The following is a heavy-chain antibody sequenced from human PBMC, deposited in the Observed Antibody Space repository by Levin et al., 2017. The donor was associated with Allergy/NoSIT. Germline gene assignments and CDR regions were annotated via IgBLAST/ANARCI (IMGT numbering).Heavy chain of an antibody. Sequence: PGGSLRLSCAASGFTFDDYAMHWVRQAPGKGLEWVSGISWNSGSIGYADSVKGRFTISRDNAKNSLYLQMNSLRAEDTALYYCAKDDRGYTSRGAFDIWGQGTMVTVSS. CDR1: GFTFDDYA. CDR3: AKDDRGYTSRGAFDI. V-gene: IGHV3-9*01. J-gene: IGHJ3*02. D-gene: IGHD3-16*02. CDR2: ISWNSGSI.